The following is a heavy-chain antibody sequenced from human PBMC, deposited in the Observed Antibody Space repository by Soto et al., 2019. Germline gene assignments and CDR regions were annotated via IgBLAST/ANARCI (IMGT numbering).Heavy chain of an antibody. D-gene: IGHD6-13*01. CDR2: IYPGDSDT. CDR1: GYNFASYW. J-gene: IGHJ4*02. Sequence: GESLKISCKASGYNFASYWIAWVRQMPGEGLEWMGIIYPGDSDTRYSPSFQGQVTISADKSISTAYLQWNSLKASDTAMFYCARLVAAGVPDYWGQGTLVTVSS. CDR3: ARLVAAGVPDY. V-gene: IGHV5-51*01.